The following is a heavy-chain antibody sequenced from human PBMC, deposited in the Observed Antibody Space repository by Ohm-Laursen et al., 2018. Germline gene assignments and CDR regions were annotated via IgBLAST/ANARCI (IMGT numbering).Heavy chain of an antibody. V-gene: IGHV4-59*08. J-gene: IGHJ4*02. CDR1: GDSISNSY. Sequence: SETLSLTCAVSGDSISNSYWSWIRQPPGKGLEWIGFISNSGNTNYNPSLKSRVTISVDTSKNQISLKLGSVTVADTAVFYCARRGSGGRSFDYWGQGSLVTVSS. CDR2: ISNSGNT. D-gene: IGHD2-15*01. CDR3: ARRGSGGRSFDY.